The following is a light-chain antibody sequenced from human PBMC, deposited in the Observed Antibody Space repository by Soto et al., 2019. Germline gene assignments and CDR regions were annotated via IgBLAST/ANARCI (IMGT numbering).Light chain of an antibody. J-gene: IGKJ3*01. CDR3: QQSYRAPLT. CDR2: AAT. V-gene: IGKV1-39*01. CDR1: QSISTY. Sequence: DIQMTQSPSSLSASVGDRVTITCRASQSISTYLNWYQQKPGKAPKFLIHAATSLQSGVPSRFSGSGSGTDFTLTISSLQPEDSATYYCQQSYRAPLTFGPGNKVAI.